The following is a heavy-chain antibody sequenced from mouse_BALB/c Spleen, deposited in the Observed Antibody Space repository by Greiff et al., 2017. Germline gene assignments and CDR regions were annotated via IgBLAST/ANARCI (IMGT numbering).Heavy chain of an antibody. Sequence: VQLQQSGPELVKPGASVKMSCKASGYTFTGYVMHWVKQKPGQGLEWIGYINPYNDGTKYNEKFKGKATLTSDKSSSTAYMELSSLTSEDSAVYYCARYVSSPYYAMDYWGQGTSVTVSS. CDR2: INPYNDGT. CDR3: ARYVSSPYYAMDY. D-gene: IGHD1-1*01. CDR1: GYTFTGYV. J-gene: IGHJ4*01. V-gene: IGHV1-14*01.